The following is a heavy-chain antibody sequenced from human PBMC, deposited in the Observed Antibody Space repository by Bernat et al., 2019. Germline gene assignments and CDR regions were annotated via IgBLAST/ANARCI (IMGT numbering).Heavy chain of an antibody. D-gene: IGHD5-12*01. CDR2: IYGGST. CDR1: GGSISSSSYY. J-gene: IGHJ4*02. CDR3: AKFRDSGSGGQ. V-gene: IGHV4-39*01. Sequence: QLQLQESGPGLVKPSETLSLSCTVSGGSISSSSYYWGWIRQPPGKGLEWIGSIYGGSTYYNPSLKSRVTISEDTSKNQFSLKLSSVPAADTAVYYCAKFRDSGSGGQWGQGTLVTVSS.